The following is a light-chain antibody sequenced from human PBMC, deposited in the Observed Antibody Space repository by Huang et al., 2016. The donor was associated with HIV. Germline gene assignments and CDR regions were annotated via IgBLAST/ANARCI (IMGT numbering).Light chain of an antibody. CDR2: DTS. V-gene: IGKV3D-15*01. CDR1: QNVRNN. Sequence: EIKMTQSPATLSVSPGGRVTLSCRASQNVRNNLAWYQQKTGQAPRLLIYDTSTRASGILARFSGSGSGTEFTLTISGLQSEDFAIYYCQQYDKWPPGLTFGGGTKVEI. CDR3: QQYDKWPPGLT. J-gene: IGKJ4*01.